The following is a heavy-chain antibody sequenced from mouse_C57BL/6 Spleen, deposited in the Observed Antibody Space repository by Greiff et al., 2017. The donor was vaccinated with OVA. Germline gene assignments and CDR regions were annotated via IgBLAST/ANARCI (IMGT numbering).Heavy chain of an antibody. D-gene: IGHD1-1*01. CDR2: IDPETGGT. CDR3: TRERDYYGSPWFAY. CDR1: GYTFTDYE. J-gene: IGHJ3*01. V-gene: IGHV1-15*01. Sequence: QVQLQQSGAELVRPGASVTLSCKASGYTFTDYEMHWVKQTPVHGLEWIGAIDPETGGTAYNQKFKGKAILTADKSSSTAYMELRSLTSEDSAVYYCTRERDYYGSPWFAYWGQGTLVTVSA.